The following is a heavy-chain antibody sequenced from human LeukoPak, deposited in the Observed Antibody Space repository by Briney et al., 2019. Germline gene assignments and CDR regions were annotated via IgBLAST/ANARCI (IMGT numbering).Heavy chain of an antibody. Sequence: SETLSLTCAVYGGSFSGYYWSWIRQPPGKGLEWIGEINHSGSTNYNPSLKSRVTISVDTSKNQFSLKLSSVTAADTAVYYCAREPKGRQLRLPQIDYWGQGTLVTVSS. V-gene: IGHV4-34*01. J-gene: IGHJ4*02. CDR1: GGSFSGYY. CDR3: AREPKGRQLRLPQIDY. CDR2: INHSGST. D-gene: IGHD5-18*01.